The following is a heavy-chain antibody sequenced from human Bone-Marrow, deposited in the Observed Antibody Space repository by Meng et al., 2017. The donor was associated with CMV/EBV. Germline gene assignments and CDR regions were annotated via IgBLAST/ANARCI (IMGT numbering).Heavy chain of an antibody. V-gene: IGHV3-30*02. J-gene: IGHJ6*02. CDR1: GFMFSSFG. CDR3: ARVGDYGGNSFRHYYYYGMDV. CDR2: VRSGRNET. D-gene: IGHD4-23*01. Sequence: LSLTCAASGFMFSSFGMHWVSQATGKGLEWVAFVRSGRNETNYIDSVKGRFIISRDDSKNMLFLQMSSLRSEDTAVYYCARVGDYGGNSFRHYYYYGMDVWGQGTTVTVSS.